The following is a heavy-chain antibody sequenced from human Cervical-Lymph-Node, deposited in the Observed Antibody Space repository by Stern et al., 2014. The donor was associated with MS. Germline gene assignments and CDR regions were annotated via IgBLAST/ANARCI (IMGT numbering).Heavy chain of an antibody. V-gene: IGHV1-2*02. J-gene: IGHJ6*02. CDR1: GFTFSNYY. Sequence: QVQLVQSGAEVKKPGASVQVSCKPSGFTFSNYYVHWLRQAPGQRPEWMGRISPKNGDTNYAPKFQGRVTMTRDTSVGLVALEVTRLRLDDTAIYYGAENMDVWGQGTTVTVSS. CDR2: ISPKNGDT. CDR3: AENMDV.